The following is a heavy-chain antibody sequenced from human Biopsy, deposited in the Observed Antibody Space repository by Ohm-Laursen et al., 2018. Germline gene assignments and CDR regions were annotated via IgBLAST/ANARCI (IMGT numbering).Heavy chain of an antibody. CDR1: GGTLITYA. CDR2: IIPILHVP. V-gene: IGHV1-69*04. Sequence: SVKVSCKASGGTLITYAISWVRQAPGQGLEWMGRIIPILHVPTYAQSFQGRVTISADKSTSTAYMELSGLRSEDTAVYYCATKLAGYFHHWGQGTLVIVSS. J-gene: IGHJ1*01. CDR3: ATKLAGYFHH.